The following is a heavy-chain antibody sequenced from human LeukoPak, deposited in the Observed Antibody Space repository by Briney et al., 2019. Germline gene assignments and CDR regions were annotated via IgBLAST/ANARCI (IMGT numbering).Heavy chain of an antibody. Sequence: GESLKISCKGSGYSFTTYWIAWVRQMPGKGLEWMGIIYPDDSDTKYSPSFQGRVTISADKSISTAYLQWSSLKASDTAMYYCARQSTVTAGALGDWGQGTLVTVSS. CDR3: ARQSTVTAGALGD. J-gene: IGHJ4*02. D-gene: IGHD4-17*01. CDR2: IYPDDSDT. V-gene: IGHV5-51*01. CDR1: GYSFTTYW.